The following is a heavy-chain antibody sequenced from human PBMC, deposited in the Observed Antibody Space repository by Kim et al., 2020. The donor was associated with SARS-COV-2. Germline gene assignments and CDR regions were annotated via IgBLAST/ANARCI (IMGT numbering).Heavy chain of an antibody. J-gene: IGHJ4*02. V-gene: IGHV3-53*04. CDR1: GFTVSSNY. D-gene: IGHD2-21*02. CDR3: AMSPSAVTVYFDT. Sequence: GGSLRLSCAASGFTVSSNYMSWVRQAPGKGLEWVSIIYSGGSTYYTDSVKGRFTISRHNSKNTLYLQMKRLRVEDTAVYYCAMSPSAVTVYFDTWGQGTLVTVSS. CDR2: IYSGGST.